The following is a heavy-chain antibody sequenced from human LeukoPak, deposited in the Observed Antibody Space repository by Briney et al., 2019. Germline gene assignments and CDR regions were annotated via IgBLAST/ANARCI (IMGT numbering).Heavy chain of an antibody. J-gene: IGHJ3*02. CDR2: IYTSGST. D-gene: IGHD6-13*01. CDR3: ARDRGIAAASDAFDI. CDR1: GGSIRSYY. V-gene: IGHV4-4*07. Sequence: PSETLSLTCTVSGGSIRSYYCSWIRQPAGKGLEWIGRIYTSGSTNYNPSLKSRVTMSVDTSKNQFSLKLSTVTAADTAVYYCARDRGIAAASDAFDIWGQGTMVTVSS.